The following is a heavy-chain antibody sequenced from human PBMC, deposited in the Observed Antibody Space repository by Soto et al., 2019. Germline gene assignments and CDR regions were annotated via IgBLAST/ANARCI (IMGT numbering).Heavy chain of an antibody. Sequence: GESLRLSCAASGFTFSSFWMSWVRQAPGKGLEWVANIKEDGGEKYYVDSMKGRFTISRDNAKNSLYLQMNSLRAEDTAVYYCARETRDYDDYFPNFEYWGQGTLVTVYX. CDR2: IKEDGGEK. D-gene: IGHD4-17*01. J-gene: IGHJ4*02. V-gene: IGHV3-7*01. CDR3: ARETRDYDDYFPNFEY. CDR1: GFTFSSFW.